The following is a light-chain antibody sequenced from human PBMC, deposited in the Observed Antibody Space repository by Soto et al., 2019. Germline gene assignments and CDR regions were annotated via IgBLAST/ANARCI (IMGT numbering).Light chain of an antibody. CDR3: SAWDDSLSGWV. Sequence: QSVLTQPPSASGTPGLRVTIPCSGTTSNIGGNFVYWYQQFPGTAPKLLIYANNYRPSGVPDRFSGSKSGTSASLAISGLRSEDEAHYYCSAWDDSLSGWVFGGGTQLTVL. V-gene: IGLV1-47*02. J-gene: IGLJ7*01. CDR1: TSNIGGNF. CDR2: ANN.